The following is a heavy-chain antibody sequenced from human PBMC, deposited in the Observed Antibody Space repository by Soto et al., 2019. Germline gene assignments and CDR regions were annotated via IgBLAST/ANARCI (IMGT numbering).Heavy chain of an antibody. J-gene: IGHJ6*02. Sequence: GGSLRLSCSASGFTFSSYAMHWVRQAPGKGLEYVSAISSNGGSTYYADSVKGRFTISRDNSKNTLYLQMSSLRAEDTALYYCASGIVGATTYGMDVWGQGTTVTVSS. CDR2: ISSNGGST. V-gene: IGHV3-64D*06. D-gene: IGHD1-26*01. CDR3: ASGIVGATTYGMDV. CDR1: GFTFSSYA.